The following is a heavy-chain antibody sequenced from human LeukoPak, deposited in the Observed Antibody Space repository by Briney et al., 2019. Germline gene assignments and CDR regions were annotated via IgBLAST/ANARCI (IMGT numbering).Heavy chain of an antibody. CDR3: AREGYAVGDYYGSGGYYFDY. V-gene: IGHV3-30*04. D-gene: IGHD3-10*01. CDR2: ISYDGSNK. J-gene: IGHJ4*02. Sequence: PGRSLRLSCAASGFTFSSYAMHWVRQAPGKGLEWVAVISYDGSNKYYADSVKGRFTISRDNSKNTLYLQMNSLRAEDTAVYYCAREGYAVGDYYGSGGYYFDYWGQGTLVTVSS. CDR1: GFTFSSYA.